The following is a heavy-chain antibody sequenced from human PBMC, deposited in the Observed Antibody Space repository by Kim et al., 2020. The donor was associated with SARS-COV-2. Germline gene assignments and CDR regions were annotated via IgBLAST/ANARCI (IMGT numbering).Heavy chain of an antibody. CDR3: ARMGRGMATIFPYYFDY. V-gene: IGHV4-30-2*04. Sequence: LKSRVTISVDTSKSQFSLKLRSVTAADTAVYYCARMGRGMATIFPYYFDYWGQGTLVTVSS. D-gene: IGHD5-12*01. J-gene: IGHJ4*02.